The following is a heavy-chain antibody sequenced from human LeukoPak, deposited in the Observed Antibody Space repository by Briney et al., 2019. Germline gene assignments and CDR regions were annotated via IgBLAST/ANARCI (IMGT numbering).Heavy chain of an antibody. D-gene: IGHD1/OR15-1a*01. J-gene: IGHJ1*01. V-gene: IGHV3-48*01. CDR1: GFTFSSYS. Sequence: GGSLRLSCAASGFTFSSYSMKWVRQAPGKGLEWVSYISSSSSNIFYADYVKGSFTIYRDNAKNSLYLKMHSLRAEHTAVYYCARAGTESCWSAESFHHWGQGTLVTVSS. CDR2: ISSSSSNI. CDR3: ARAGTESCWSAESFHH.